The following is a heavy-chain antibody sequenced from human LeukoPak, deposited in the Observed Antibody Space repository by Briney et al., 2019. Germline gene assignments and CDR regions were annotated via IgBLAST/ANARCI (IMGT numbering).Heavy chain of an antibody. J-gene: IGHJ6*03. V-gene: IGHV3-74*01. Sequence: GGSLRLSCVASGFIFSSYWMVWVRQAPGEGLVWVSRIISDGSSTSYADSVKGRFTISRDNAKNTLYLQMDSLRAEDTAVYYCARDRPVKYSSYDYYYMDVWGKGTTVTVSS. D-gene: IGHD6-6*01. CDR2: IISDGSST. CDR3: ARDRPVKYSSYDYYYMDV. CDR1: GFIFSSYW.